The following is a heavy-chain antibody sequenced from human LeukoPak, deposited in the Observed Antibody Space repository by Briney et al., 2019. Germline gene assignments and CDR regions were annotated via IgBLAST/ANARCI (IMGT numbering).Heavy chain of an antibody. CDR3: AKYLSTVVTPGY. CDR1: GFTVSSNE. CDR2: ISGSGGST. Sequence: SGGSLRLSCAASGFTVSSNEMSWVRQAPGKGLEWVSAISGSGGSTYFADSVKGRFTISRDNSKNTLYLQMNSLRAEDTAVYYCAKYLSTVVTPGYWGQGTLVTVSS. V-gene: IGHV3-23*01. J-gene: IGHJ4*02. D-gene: IGHD4-23*01.